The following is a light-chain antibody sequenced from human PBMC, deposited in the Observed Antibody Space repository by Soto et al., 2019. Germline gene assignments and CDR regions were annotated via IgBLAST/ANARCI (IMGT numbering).Light chain of an antibody. CDR1: QSVGSY. V-gene: IGKV3-11*01. CDR3: QQRDNWPRT. Sequence: DIVLTQSPATLSLSPGERATLSCRASQSVGSYLAWYQHKPGQAPRLLIYGASNRATGIPGRFSGSGSGTDFTLTISSLESGDSAVYYCQQRDNWPRTFGQGTKLEIK. CDR2: GAS. J-gene: IGKJ2*01.